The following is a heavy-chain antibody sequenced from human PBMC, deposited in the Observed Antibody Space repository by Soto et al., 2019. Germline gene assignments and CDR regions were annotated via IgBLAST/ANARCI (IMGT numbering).Heavy chain of an antibody. CDR1: GGSISSSY. J-gene: IGHJ4*02. Sequence: QVQLQESGPGLVKPSETLSLTCTVSGGSISSSYWSWIRQPPGKGLEWIGYIYYSGSTNYNPSLKSRFTISVYTTKNQFSLMLSSVAAADTAVYYCAGGDVGGQWLSENTYYFAYWGQGTLVAVSS. D-gene: IGHD6-19*01. CDR3: AGGDVGGQWLSENTYYFAY. V-gene: IGHV4-59*01. CDR2: IYYSGST.